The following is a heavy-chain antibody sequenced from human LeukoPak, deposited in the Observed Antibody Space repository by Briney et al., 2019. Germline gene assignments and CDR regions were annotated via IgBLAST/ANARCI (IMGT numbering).Heavy chain of an antibody. CDR1: GGSLSGYY. V-gene: IGHV4-34*01. J-gene: IGHJ4*02. CDR2: INHSGST. D-gene: IGHD3-22*01. CDR3: ARGLSYYDSSGYPN. Sequence: KPSETLSLTCAVYGGSLSGYYWSWIRQPPGKGLEWIGEINHSGSTNYNPSLKSRVTISVDTSKNQFSLKLGSVTAADTAVYYCARGLSYYDSSGYPNWGQGTLVTVSS.